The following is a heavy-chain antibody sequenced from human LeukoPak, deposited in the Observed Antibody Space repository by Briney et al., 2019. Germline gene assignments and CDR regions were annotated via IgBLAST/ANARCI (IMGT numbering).Heavy chain of an antibody. CDR1: GFTVSGNY. CDR2: IFSGGST. V-gene: IGHV3-53*01. J-gene: IGHJ5*02. CDR3: ARVEELWFGVS. Sequence: GGSLRLSCAASGFTVSGNYMSWVRQAPGKGLEWVSVIFSGGSTYYADSVRGRFTISRDNSKNTLYLQMNSLRAEDTALYYCARVEELWFGVSWGQGTLVTVSS. D-gene: IGHD3-10*01.